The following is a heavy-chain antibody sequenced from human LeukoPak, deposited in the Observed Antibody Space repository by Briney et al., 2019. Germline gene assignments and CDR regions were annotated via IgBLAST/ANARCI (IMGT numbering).Heavy chain of an antibody. CDR1: GGSISSYY. D-gene: IGHD3-3*01. CDR2: IYTSGTT. CDR3: ARSLGGAFGVVIRY. Sequence: SETLSLTCTVSGGSISSYYWSWIRQFAGKGLEWIGRIYTSGTTNYNPSLKSRVTISVDTSKNQFSLKLSSVTAADTAVYYCARSLGGAFGVVIRYWGQGTLVTVSS. V-gene: IGHV4-4*07. J-gene: IGHJ4*02.